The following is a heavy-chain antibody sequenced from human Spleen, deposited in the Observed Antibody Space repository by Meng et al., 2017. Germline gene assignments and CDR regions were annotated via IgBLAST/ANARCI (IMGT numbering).Heavy chain of an antibody. J-gene: IGHJ4*02. CDR2: INQDGSVK. D-gene: IGHD6-13*01. CDR3: ATSSAAAGND. Sequence: GGSLRLSCAASGFTFSDYYMSWIRQAPGKGLEWVANINQDGSVKSYVGSVRGRFTISRDNAKNSLYLQINSLRADDTALYYCATSSAAAGNDWGQGTLVTVSS. V-gene: IGHV3-7*01. CDR1: GFTFSDYY.